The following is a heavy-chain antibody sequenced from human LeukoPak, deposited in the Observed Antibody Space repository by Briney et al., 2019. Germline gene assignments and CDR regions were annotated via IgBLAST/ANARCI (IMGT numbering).Heavy chain of an antibody. Sequence: ASVKVSCKASGYTFTSNYMHWVRQAPGQGLEWMGWINPDSGGTKYANKFQGRVTMTRDTSISAAYMELSSLRSDDTAVYYCARDSRFGGVTPSNAFDIWGQGTMVSVSS. CDR2: INPDSGGT. CDR3: ARDSRFGGVTPSNAFDI. J-gene: IGHJ3*02. V-gene: IGHV1-2*02. D-gene: IGHD3-10*01. CDR1: GYTFTSNY.